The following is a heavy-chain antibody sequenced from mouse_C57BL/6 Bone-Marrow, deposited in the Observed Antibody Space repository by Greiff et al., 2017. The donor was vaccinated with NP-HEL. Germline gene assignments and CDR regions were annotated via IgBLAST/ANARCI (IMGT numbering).Heavy chain of an antibody. CDR1: GFTFSDYY. CDR2: ISNGGGST. V-gene: IGHV5-12*01. CDR3: ARRPRGWEKGYYFDY. D-gene: IGHD4-1*01. J-gene: IGHJ2*01. Sequence: EVKLVESGGGLVQPGGSLKLSCAASGFTFSDYYMYWVRQTPEKRLEWVAYISNGGGSTYYPDTVKGRFTISRDNAKNTLYLQMSRLKSEDTAMYYGARRPRGWEKGYYFDYWGQGTTLTVSS.